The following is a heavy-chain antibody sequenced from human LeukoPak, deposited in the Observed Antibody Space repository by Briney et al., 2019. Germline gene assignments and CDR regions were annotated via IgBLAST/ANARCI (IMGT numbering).Heavy chain of an antibody. CDR3: ARLNPTGRNFDY. Sequence: SETLSLTCAVSGYSISSGYYWGWIRQPPGKGLEWIGSIYHSGSTYYNPSLKSRVTISVDTSKNQFSLKLSSVTAADTAVYYCARLNPTGRNFDYXGQGTLVXVS. CDR2: IYHSGST. CDR1: GYSISSGYY. D-gene: IGHD1-1*01. J-gene: IGHJ4*02. V-gene: IGHV4-38-2*01.